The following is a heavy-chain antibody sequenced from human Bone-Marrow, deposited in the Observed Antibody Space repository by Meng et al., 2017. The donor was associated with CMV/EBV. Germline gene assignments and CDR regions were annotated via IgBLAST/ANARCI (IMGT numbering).Heavy chain of an antibody. J-gene: IGHJ4*02. V-gene: IGHV4-39*07. CDR3: ARVAARCSNKAQVGGENYIDY. Sequence: SETLSLTCTVSGGSISSSSYYWGWIRQPPGKGLEWIGSIYYSGSTYYNPSLKSRVTISVDTSKNQFSLKLSSFTAADTAVDYCARVAARCSNKAQVGGENYIDYWGQGTLVTVSS. CDR1: GGSISSSSYY. CDR2: IYYSGST. D-gene: IGHD3-16*01.